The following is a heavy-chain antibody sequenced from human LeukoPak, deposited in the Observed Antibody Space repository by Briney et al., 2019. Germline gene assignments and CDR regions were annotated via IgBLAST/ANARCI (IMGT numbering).Heavy chain of an antibody. V-gene: IGHV3-9*01. CDR1: GFTFDDYA. D-gene: IGHD3-3*01. CDR2: ISWNSGSI. J-gene: IGHJ4*02. CDR3: ASITTLDY. Sequence: PGGSLRLSCAASGFTFDDYAMPWVRHAPGKGLEWVSGISWNSGSIGYADSVKGRFTISRDNAKNSLYLQMNSLRAEDTALYYCASITTLDYWGQGTLVTVSS.